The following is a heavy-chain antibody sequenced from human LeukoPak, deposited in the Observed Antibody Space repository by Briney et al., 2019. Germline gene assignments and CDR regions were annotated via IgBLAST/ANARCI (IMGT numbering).Heavy chain of an antibody. CDR1: EFAFSDFY. D-gene: IGHD6-19*01. CDR3: ARAIAVAGPYYFDY. J-gene: IGHJ4*02. Sequence: PGGSLRLSCGASEFAFSDFYMTWIRQAPGKGLEWLTYISSSSSHTNYADSVKGRFTISRDNAKNSLYLQMNSLRAEDTAVYYCARAIAVAGPYYFDYWGQGTLVTVSS. V-gene: IGHV3-11*06. CDR2: ISSSSSHT.